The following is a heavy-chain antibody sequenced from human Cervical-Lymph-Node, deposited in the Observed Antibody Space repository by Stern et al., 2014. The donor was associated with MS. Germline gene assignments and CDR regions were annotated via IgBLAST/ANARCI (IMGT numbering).Heavy chain of an antibody. D-gene: IGHD6-13*01. Sequence: QVTLKESGPTLVKPTQTLTLTCTFSGFSFSTSGVGVGWIRQPPGQDLEWLGLLYWDDDKRYSPSLKRRLTIAKDTSKNQVVLTMTNMDPADTATYYCAHRRAGGTFDSWGQGTLVIVSS. J-gene: IGHJ4*02. V-gene: IGHV2-5*02. CDR2: LYWDDDK. CDR3: AHRRAGGTFDS. CDR1: GFSFSTSGVG.